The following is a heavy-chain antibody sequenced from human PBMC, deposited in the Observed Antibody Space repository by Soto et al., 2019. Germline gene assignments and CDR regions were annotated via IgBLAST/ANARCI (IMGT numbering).Heavy chain of an antibody. V-gene: IGHV1-69*01. CDR3: AVTVNTHGGMDV. CDR1: GGTFSSYA. J-gene: IGHJ6*01. Sequence: QVQLVQSGAEVKKPGSSVKVSCKASGGTFSSYAISWVRQAPGQGLEWMGGIIPMFGTANYAQKFQGRVTITADETTSRAYMELSSLRTEDTAVYFCAVTVNTHGGMDVWGHGTTVTV. CDR2: IIPMFGTA. D-gene: IGHD4-17*01.